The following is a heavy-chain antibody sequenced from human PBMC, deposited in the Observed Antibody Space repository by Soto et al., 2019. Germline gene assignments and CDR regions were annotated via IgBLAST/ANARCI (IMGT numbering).Heavy chain of an antibody. CDR3: ARDSSSWHHLQGHGEFDY. CDR1: GGYISSGGNY. D-gene: IGHD6-13*01. J-gene: IGHJ4*02. V-gene: IGHV4-31*03. Sequence: SETLSLTCSVSGGYISSGGNYWSWIRQRPGKGLEWIGFIYYTGHTKYNAALKSRASISAVMSENQFSLTVTSVTAADTAVYYCARDSSSWHHLQGHGEFDYWGQGTLVTVSS. CDR2: IYYTGHT.